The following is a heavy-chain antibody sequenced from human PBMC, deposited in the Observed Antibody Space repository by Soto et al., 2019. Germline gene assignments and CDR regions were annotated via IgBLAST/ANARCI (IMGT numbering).Heavy chain of an antibody. V-gene: IGHV1-18*01. J-gene: IGHJ4*02. CDR2: VSGYNADT. CDR3: ARAPRIVTAASGIRGFDY. Sequence: ASVKVSCKASGYSFTSYCISWVRHAPGQGLEWMGWVSGYNADTIYVQKFQGRVTMTTDTSTSTAHMELRSLRYDDTAVYYCARAPRIVTAASGIRGFDYWGQGTQVTVSS. CDR1: GYSFTSYC. D-gene: IGHD3-16*02.